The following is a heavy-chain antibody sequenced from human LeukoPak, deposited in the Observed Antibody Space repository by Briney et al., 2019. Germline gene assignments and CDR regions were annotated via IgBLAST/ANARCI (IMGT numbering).Heavy chain of an antibody. CDR1: GGSISSSSYY. CDR3: ARSYDFWSGYSFDY. J-gene: IGHJ4*02. D-gene: IGHD3-3*01. Sequence: KPSETLSLTCTVSGGSISSSSYYWSWIRQPPGKGLEWIGGINHSGSTNYNPSLKSRVTISVDTSKNQFSLKLSSVTAADTAVYYCARSYDFWSGYSFDYWGQGTLVTVSS. V-gene: IGHV4-39*07. CDR2: INHSGST.